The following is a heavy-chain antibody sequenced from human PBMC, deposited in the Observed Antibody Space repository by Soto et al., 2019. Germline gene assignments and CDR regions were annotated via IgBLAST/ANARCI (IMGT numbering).Heavy chain of an antibody. Sequence: PGGSLRLSCTASGLIFSHYAMSWVRQAPGKGLEFVSFIMGGGGSSYSTDSVKGRFTVSRDNLKNTLSLQMNSLRVEDTAVYYCVKLLRSWYGHNALDVWGQGTTVTVSS. CDR1: GLIFSHYA. CDR3: VKLLRSWYGHNALDV. V-gene: IGHV3-23*01. D-gene: IGHD3-9*01. J-gene: IGHJ6*02. CDR2: IMGGGGSS.